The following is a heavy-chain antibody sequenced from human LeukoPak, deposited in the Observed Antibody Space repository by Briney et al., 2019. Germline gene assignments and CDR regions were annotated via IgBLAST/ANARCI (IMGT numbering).Heavy chain of an antibody. J-gene: IGHJ4*02. CDR3: AREDTIFGVVIGFDY. V-gene: IGHV1-69*05. Sequence: ASVRVSCKASGGTFSSYAISWVRQAPGQGLEWIGRIIPIFGTANYAQKFQGRVTITTDESTSTAYMELGSLRSEDTAVYYCAREDTIFGVVIGFDYWGQGTLVTVSS. CDR2: IIPIFGTA. CDR1: GGTFSSYA. D-gene: IGHD3-3*01.